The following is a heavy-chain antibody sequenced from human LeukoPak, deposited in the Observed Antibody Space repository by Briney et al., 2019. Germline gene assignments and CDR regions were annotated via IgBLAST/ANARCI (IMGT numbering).Heavy chain of an antibody. CDR1: GFTFSSYD. Sequence: GGSLRLSCAASGFTFSSYDMSWVRQAPGKGLEWVSGISGSGRSTYYADSVKGRFTISGDNSKNMLYVQMNSLRAEDTAVYYCAKHHYYDSNAYSWFDPWGQGTLVTVSS. J-gene: IGHJ5*02. V-gene: IGHV3-23*01. D-gene: IGHD3-22*01. CDR2: ISGSGRST. CDR3: AKHHYYDSNAYSWFDP.